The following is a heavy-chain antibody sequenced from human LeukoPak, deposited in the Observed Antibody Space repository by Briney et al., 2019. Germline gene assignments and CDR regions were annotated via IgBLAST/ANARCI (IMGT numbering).Heavy chain of an antibody. D-gene: IGHD2-21*02. J-gene: IGHJ6*02. CDR2: ISYDSRHK. Sequence: GRSLRLSCAASGFTFSDYAMHWVRQAPGKGLEWVALISYDSRHKKYADAVKGRFTVSRDYSTLYLQMNSLRTEDTAIYFCASLTAALGFYYGVDVWGQGTTVTVSS. V-gene: IGHV3-30-3*01. CDR1: GFTFSDYA. CDR3: ASLTAALGFYYGVDV.